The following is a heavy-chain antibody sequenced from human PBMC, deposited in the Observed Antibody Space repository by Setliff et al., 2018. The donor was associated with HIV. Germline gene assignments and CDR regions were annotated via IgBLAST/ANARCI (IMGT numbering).Heavy chain of an antibody. Sequence: SETLSLTCTVSGGSISSGSYYWSWIRQPAGKGLEWIGHIYTSGSTNYNPSLKSRVTISVDTSKNQFSLKLSSLTAADTAVYYCARAYDYSNYFHYYMDVWGKGTTVTAP. CDR2: IYTSGST. D-gene: IGHD4-4*01. J-gene: IGHJ6*03. V-gene: IGHV4-61*09. CDR3: ARAYDYSNYFHYYMDV. CDR1: GGSISSGSYY.